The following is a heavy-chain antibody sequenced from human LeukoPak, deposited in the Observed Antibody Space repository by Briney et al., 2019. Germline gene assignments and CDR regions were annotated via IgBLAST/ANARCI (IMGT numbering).Heavy chain of an antibody. CDR1: GFTFSDYY. V-gene: IGHV3-11*01. Sequence: PGGSLRLSCAASGFTFSDYYMSWIRQAPGKGLEWVSYISSSGSTIYYADSVKGRFTISRDNAKNSLYLQMNSLRAEDTAVYYCARDRWDYSKQFDYWAREPWSPSPQ. J-gene: IGHJ4*02. D-gene: IGHD4-11*01. CDR2: ISSSGSTI. CDR3: ARDRWDYSKQFDY.